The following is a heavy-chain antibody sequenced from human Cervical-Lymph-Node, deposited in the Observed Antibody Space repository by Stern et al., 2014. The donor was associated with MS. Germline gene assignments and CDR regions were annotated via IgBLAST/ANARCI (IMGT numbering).Heavy chain of an antibody. CDR3: ARGVTAVTNYVPNWCFDL. J-gene: IGHJ2*01. D-gene: IGHD4-11*01. CDR2: VYYSGIP. Sequence: QLQLQESGPGLVKPSETLSLTCTVSGGSITNRDYWGWIRQSPGKGLEWIGSVYYSGIPYYRPSLKSRATISINTSRNPFFLGLTAVTATDTAVYFCARGVTAVTNYVPNWCFDLWGRGTLVTVSS. CDR1: GGSITNRDY. V-gene: IGHV4-39*02.